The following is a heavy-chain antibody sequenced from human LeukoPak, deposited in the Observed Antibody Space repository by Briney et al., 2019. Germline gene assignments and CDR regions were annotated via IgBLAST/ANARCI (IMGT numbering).Heavy chain of an antibody. CDR2: MNPNSGNT. CDR3: ARHPLYRYSSGWYYYYMDV. V-gene: IGHV1-8*01. CDR1: GYTFTSYD. Sequence: GASVKVSCKASGYTFTSYDINWVRQATGQGLEWMGWMNPNSGNTGYAQKFQGRVTMTRNTSISTAYMELSSLRSEDTAVYYCARHPLYRYSSGWYYYYMDVWGKGTTVTISS. D-gene: IGHD6-19*01. J-gene: IGHJ6*03.